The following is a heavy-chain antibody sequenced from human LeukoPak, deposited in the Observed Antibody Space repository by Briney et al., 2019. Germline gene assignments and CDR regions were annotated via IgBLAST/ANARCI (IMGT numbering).Heavy chain of an antibody. CDR3: ARVSRLFDY. CDR2: ISYSGTT. J-gene: IGHJ4*02. Sequence: SETLSLTCTVSGDSISSSSYFYWDWIRQPPGKGLEWIGSISYSGTTYYNPSLKSRVTISVDRSKNQFSLKLSSVTAADTAVYYCARVSRLFDYWGQGTLVTVSS. V-gene: IGHV4-39*07. CDR1: GDSISSSSYFY.